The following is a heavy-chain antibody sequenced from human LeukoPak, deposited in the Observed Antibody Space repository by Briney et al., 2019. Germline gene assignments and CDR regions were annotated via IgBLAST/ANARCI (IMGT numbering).Heavy chain of an antibody. J-gene: IGHJ3*02. D-gene: IGHD1-1*01. V-gene: IGHV1-46*01. CDR3: ATYQLERRYAFDI. CDR1: GYTFTSYY. Sequence: GASVKVSCMASGYTFTSYYMHWVRQAPGQGLEWMGIINPSGGSTSYAQKFQGRVTMTRDTSTSTVYMELSSLRSEDTAVHYCATYQLERRYAFDIWGQGTMVTVSS. CDR2: INPSGGST.